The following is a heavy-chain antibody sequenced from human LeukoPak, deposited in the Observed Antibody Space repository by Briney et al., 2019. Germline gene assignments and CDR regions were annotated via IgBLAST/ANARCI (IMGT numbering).Heavy chain of an antibody. Sequence: GGSLRLSCAASGFTFSSYAMSWVRQAPGKGLEWVANIKQDGSEKYYVDSVKGRFTISRDNAKNSLYLQMNSLRAEDTAVYYCARDWDKYDYWGQGTLVTVSS. CDR3: ARDWDKYDY. CDR1: GFTFSSYA. V-gene: IGHV3-7*01. D-gene: IGHD1-26*01. J-gene: IGHJ4*02. CDR2: IKQDGSEK.